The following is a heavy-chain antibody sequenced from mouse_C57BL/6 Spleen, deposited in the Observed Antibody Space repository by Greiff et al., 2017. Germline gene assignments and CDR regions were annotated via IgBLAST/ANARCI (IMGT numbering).Heavy chain of an antibody. V-gene: IGHV1-78*01. CDR3: ARERVDGYYPWFAY. CDR2: IYPRDGST. J-gene: IGHJ3*01. D-gene: IGHD2-3*01. CDR1: GYTFTDHT. Sequence: VQLQQSDAELVKPGASVKISCKVSGYTFTDHTIHWMKQRPEQGLEWIGYIYPRDGSTKYNEKFKGKATLTAEKSSSTAYLQLNSLTSEDSAVYFCARERVDGYYPWFAYWGQGTLVTVSA.